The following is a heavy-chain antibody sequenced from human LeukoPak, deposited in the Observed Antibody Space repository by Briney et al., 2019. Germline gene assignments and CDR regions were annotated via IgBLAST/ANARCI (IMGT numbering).Heavy chain of an antibody. V-gene: IGHV4-34*01. Sequence: SETLSLTCAVYGGSFSGYYWSWIRQPPGKGLEWIGEINHSGSTNYNPSLKSRVTISVDTSKNQFSLKLSSVTAADTAVYYCARHPFSSPFDHWGQGTLVAVSS. D-gene: IGHD2/OR15-2a*01. CDR3: ARHPFSSPFDH. CDR1: GGSFSGYY. CDR2: INHSGST. J-gene: IGHJ4*02.